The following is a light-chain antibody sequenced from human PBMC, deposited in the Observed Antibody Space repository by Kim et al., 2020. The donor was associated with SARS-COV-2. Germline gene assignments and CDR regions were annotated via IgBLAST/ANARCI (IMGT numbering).Light chain of an antibody. V-gene: IGKV3-20*01. CDR2: GAS. Sequence: PEERATLSGGASQSVRSNDLAWYQQKPGQAPRLLIYGASSRATGIPDRCSGSGSGTDFTLTIIRLEPEDFAVYYCQQYGSLPWTFAQGTKVDIK. J-gene: IGKJ1*01. CDR3: QQYGSLPWT. CDR1: QSVRSND.